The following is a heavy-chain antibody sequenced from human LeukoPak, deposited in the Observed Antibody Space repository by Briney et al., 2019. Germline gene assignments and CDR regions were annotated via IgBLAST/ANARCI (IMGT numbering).Heavy chain of an antibody. J-gene: IGHJ6*03. Sequence: SETLSLTCTVSGGSLSSTSYYWGWIRQPPGKGLEWIGTMYYSGSTYYNPSLKSRVTISVDRSKNQFSLKVSSVTAADTAVYYCARHSSDYYDSSGYRYYYYYMDVWGKGTTVTVSS. V-gene: IGHV4-39*01. CDR2: MYYSGST. CDR3: ARHSSDYYDSSGYRYYYYYMDV. D-gene: IGHD3-22*01. CDR1: GGSLSSTSYY.